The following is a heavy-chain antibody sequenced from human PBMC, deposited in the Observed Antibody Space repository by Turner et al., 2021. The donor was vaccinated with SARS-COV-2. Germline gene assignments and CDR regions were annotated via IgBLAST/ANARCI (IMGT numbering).Heavy chain of an antibody. J-gene: IGHJ4*02. CDR1: GFTFSSYW. Sequence: LRLSCAASGFTFSSYWMSWVRQAPGKGLEWVANIDQDRSEKYYVGSVKGRFTISRANAKNSLYLQVNSMGAEDTAVYYCARSELGLFFDYWGQGTLVTVSS. CDR3: ARSELGLFFDY. CDR2: IDQDRSEK. V-gene: IGHV3-7*01. D-gene: IGHD7-27*01.